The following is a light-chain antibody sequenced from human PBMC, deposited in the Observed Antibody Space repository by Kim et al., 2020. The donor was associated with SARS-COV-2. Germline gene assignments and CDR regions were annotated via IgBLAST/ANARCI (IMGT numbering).Light chain of an antibody. CDR3: QQYYSYPPT. V-gene: IGKV1-8*01. Sequence: ATTGNRVTITCRASQGISSYLAWYQQKPGKAPKLLIYAASTLQSGVPSRFSGSGSGTDFTLTISCLQSEDFATYYCQQYYSYPPTFGQGTKVDIK. J-gene: IGKJ1*01. CDR1: QGISSY. CDR2: AAS.